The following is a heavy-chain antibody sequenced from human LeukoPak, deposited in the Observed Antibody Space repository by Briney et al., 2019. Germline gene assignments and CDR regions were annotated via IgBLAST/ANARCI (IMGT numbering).Heavy chain of an antibody. CDR3: TQSNY. CDR2: IRSKADNYAT. V-gene: IGHV3-73*01. CDR1: GFTFSGSP. J-gene: IGHJ4*02. Sequence: GGSLRLSCAASGFTFSGSPILWVRQASGKGLEWVGRIRSKADNYATAYAASVQGRCTISRDDSKNTAYLQLNSLKTEDMAVYYCTQSNYWGQGALVTVSS.